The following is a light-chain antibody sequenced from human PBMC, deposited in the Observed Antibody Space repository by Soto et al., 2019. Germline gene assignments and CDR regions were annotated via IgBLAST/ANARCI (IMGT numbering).Light chain of an antibody. V-gene: IGKV1-9*01. Sequence: IQFTQSPSSLSASVGDRVTITCRASQGISSYLAWYQQKPGKAPKLLIYAASTLQSGVPSRFSGSGSGTEFTLTISSLQPEDFATYYCQQLNSYPLTFGGGTKVDIK. CDR1: QGISSY. CDR3: QQLNSYPLT. J-gene: IGKJ4*01. CDR2: AAS.